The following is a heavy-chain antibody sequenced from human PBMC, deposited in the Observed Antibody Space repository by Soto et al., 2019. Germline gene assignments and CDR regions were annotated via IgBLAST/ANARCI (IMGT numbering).Heavy chain of an antibody. V-gene: IGHV3-33*01. CDR2: IRHDGSNK. CDR1: GFTFSSYG. D-gene: IGHD5-12*01. CDR3: ARDHSGYDMYYFDY. J-gene: IGHJ4*02. Sequence: HPGGSLRLSCAASGFTFSSYGMHWVRQAPGKGLEWVAVIRHDGSNKDYADSVKGRFTISRDNSKNTMYLQMNSLRAEDTAVYYCARDHSGYDMYYFDYWGQGTLVTVSS.